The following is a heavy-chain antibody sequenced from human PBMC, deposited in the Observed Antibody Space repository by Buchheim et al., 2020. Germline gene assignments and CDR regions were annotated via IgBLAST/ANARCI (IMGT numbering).Heavy chain of an antibody. CDR2: INCNNVVP. D-gene: IGHD2-15*01. V-gene: IGHV1-2*02. CDR3: ASDCSDTRCSTGEYYQD. Sequence: QVLLEQSGAEVKKPGASVKVSCKASGYTVSEYYVHWVRQAPGQGLEWMVWINCNNVVPEYGQKFQGRITMTTDTSIATVYMELSSLRSDDTAVYYCASDCSDTRCSTGEYYQDWGQGTL. J-gene: IGHJ1*01. CDR1: GYTVSEYY.